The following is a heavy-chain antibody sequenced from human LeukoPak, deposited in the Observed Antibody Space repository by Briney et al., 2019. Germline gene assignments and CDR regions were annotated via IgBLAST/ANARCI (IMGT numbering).Heavy chain of an antibody. Sequence: ASVKVSCKASGDTFTNDDISWVRQATGQGLEWIGKMNPNSGNTGYAQKFQGRVTMTRSTSVSTVHMELNSLTSEDTAVYFCARSASGTGYTAWGQGTLVTVSS. J-gene: IGHJ4*02. CDR1: GDTFTNDD. V-gene: IGHV1-8*01. CDR3: ARSASGTGYTA. D-gene: IGHD3-9*01. CDR2: MNPNSGNT.